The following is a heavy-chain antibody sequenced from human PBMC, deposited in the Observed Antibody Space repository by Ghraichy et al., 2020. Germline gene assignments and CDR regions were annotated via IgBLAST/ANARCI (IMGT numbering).Heavy chain of an antibody. CDR2: INHTGST. CDR3: ARGRRTGGICYGGVCSYYYYMDV. D-gene: IGHD2-8*02. CDR1: GECFSGCY. J-gene: IGHJ6*03. V-gene: IGHV4-34*01. Sequence: ETLSLTCAVYGECFSGCYGSWLRQPPGKGLEWIGEINHTGSTNYNPSLKSRVTMSLDMSKNQFSLKLNSVTAADTALYYCARGRRTGGICYGGVCSYYYYMDVWGEGTTVTVSS.